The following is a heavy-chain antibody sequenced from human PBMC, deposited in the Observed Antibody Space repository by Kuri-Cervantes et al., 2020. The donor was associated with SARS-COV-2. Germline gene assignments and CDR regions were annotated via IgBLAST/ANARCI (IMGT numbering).Heavy chain of an antibody. Sequence: GESLKIFCAASGFTFSSYSMNWVRQAPGKGLEWVSSISSSSSYIYYADSVKGRFTISRDNAKNSLYLQMNSLRAEDMALYYCATDMRAVAGIYGFDYWGQGTPVTVSS. CDR1: GFTFSSYS. D-gene: IGHD6-19*01. CDR3: ATDMRAVAGIYGFDY. V-gene: IGHV3-21*04. J-gene: IGHJ4*02. CDR2: ISSSSSYI.